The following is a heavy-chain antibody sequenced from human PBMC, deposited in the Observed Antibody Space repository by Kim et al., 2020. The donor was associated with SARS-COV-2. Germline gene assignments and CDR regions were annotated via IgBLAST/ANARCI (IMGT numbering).Heavy chain of an antibody. V-gene: IGHV1-2*02. CDR1: GYTFSDYY. Sequence: ASVKVSCKASGYTFSDYYVHWVRQAPGQGLEWMGWINPNSGDTNYAQKFQGRVTMTRDTSISTAYMELSRLRSDDTAMFYCARDDGGTPLVEGLDVWGQGTTVTVSS. CDR2: INPNSGDT. J-gene: IGHJ6*02. CDR3: ARDDGGTPLVEGLDV. D-gene: IGHD5-18*01.